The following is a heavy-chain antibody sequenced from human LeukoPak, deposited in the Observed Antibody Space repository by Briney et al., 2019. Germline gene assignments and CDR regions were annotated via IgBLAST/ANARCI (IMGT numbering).Heavy chain of an antibody. CDR1: GYTFTSYY. D-gene: IGHD6-25*01. CDR2: INPSGGST. Sequence: ASVKVSCKASGYTFTSYYMHWVRQAPGQGLEWMGIINPSGGSTSYAQKFQGRVTMTRDMSTSTVYMELSSLRSEDTAVYYCARVNRGSTTGVYYFDYWGQGTLVTVSS. V-gene: IGHV1-46*01. J-gene: IGHJ4*02. CDR3: ARVNRGSTTGVYYFDY.